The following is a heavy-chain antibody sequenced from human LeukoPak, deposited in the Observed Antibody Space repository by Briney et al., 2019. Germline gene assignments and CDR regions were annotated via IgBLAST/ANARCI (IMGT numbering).Heavy chain of an antibody. CDR1: GFTFSSYA. CDR2: IGGSGGST. CDR3: AKQSGGSGTYYYY. D-gene: IGHD3-10*01. J-gene: IGHJ4*02. V-gene: IGHV3-23*01. Sequence: PGGSLRLSCAASGFTFSSYAMTWVRQAPGKGLEWVSAIGGSGGSTYYADSVKGRFTISRDNSKNTLYLRMNSLRAEDTAVYYCAKQSGGSGTYYYYWGQGTLVTVSS.